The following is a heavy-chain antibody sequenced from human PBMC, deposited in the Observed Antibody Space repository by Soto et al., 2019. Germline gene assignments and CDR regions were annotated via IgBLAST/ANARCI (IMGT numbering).Heavy chain of an antibody. CDR2: ISTDLRAL. D-gene: IGHD1-26*01. Sequence: GGSLRLSCAASGFTISTYHLNWVRQAPGKGLKWVSYISTDLRALYYADSVRGRFTISRDNAKNSLYLQMTSLRDEDTGVYYCTRDGRRGYDMDVWGQGTTVTVSS. J-gene: IGHJ6*02. CDR1: GFTISTYH. CDR3: TRDGRRGYDMDV. V-gene: IGHV3-48*02.